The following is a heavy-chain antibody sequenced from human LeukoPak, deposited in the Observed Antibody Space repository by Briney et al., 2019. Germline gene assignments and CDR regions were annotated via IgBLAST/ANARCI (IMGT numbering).Heavy chain of an antibody. CDR2: ISSSSSYI. CDR3: ARAMTAPGVVPAATDY. V-gene: IGHV3-21*01. D-gene: IGHD2-2*01. CDR1: GFTFSSYS. J-gene: IGHJ4*02. Sequence: GGSLRLSCAASGFTFSSYSMNWVRQAPGKGLEWVSSISSSSSYIYYADSVKGQFTISRDNAKNSLYLQMNSLRAEDTAVYYCARAMTAPGVVPAATDYWGQGTLVTVSS.